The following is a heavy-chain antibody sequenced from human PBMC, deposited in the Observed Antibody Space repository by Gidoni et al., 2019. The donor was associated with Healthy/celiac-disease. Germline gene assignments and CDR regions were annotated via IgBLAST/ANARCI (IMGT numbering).Heavy chain of an antibody. J-gene: IGHJ4*02. V-gene: IGHV1-69*06. CDR1: GGTFSSYA. CDR2: IIPICGTA. D-gene: IGHD5-18*01. CDR3: ARAGYTAMVPPRGGFDY. Sequence: GGTFSSYAISWVRQAPGQGLEWMGWIIPICGTANYAQKFQGRVTRTADKSTSTAYMELSSLRLEDTAVYYCARAGYTAMVPPRGGFDYWGQGTLVTVSS.